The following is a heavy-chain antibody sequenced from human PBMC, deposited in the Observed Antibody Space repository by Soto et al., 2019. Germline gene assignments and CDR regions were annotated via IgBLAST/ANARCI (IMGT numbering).Heavy chain of an antibody. CDR3: ASRTRYYNMDV. D-gene: IGHD2-2*01. V-gene: IGHV3-23*01. J-gene: IGHJ6*02. CDR1: GFTFSNYA. CDR2: VSSSGGNT. Sequence: GGSLRLSCAASGFTFSNYAMSWVRQAPGKGLEWVSVVSSSGGNTYHAESVKGRFTISRDNSKNAVYLQMNRLRAEDTAVYYCASRTRYYNMDVWGQGTTVTVSS.